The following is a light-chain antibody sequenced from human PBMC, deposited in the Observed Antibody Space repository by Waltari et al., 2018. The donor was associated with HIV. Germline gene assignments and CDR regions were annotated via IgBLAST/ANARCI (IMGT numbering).Light chain of an antibody. CDR3: LLSYNGARV. CDR2: ETS. J-gene: IGLJ3*02. V-gene: IGLV7-46*01. Sequence: QAVVTQEPSLTVSPGGTVTLTCGSSTGAVTSGHYPYWFQQKPGQVPRPLIYETSNKHSWTPVRFSGSLLGGKAALTLSGAQPEDEAQYYCLLSYNGARVFGGGTKLTVL. CDR1: TGAVTSGHY.